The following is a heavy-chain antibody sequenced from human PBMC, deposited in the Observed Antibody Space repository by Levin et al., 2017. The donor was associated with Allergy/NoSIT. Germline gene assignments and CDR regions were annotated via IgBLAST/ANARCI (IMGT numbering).Heavy chain of an antibody. J-gene: IGHJ4*02. V-gene: IGHV3-48*01. D-gene: IGHD3-16*01. CDR1: GFTFSSYS. Sequence: GESLKISCAASGFTFSSYSMNWVRQAPGKGLEWVSYISSSSSTIYYADSVKGRFTISRDNAKNSLYLQMNSLRAEDTAVYYCARENGGYSDYWCQGTLVTVSS. CDR2: ISSSSSTI. CDR3: ARENGGYSDY.